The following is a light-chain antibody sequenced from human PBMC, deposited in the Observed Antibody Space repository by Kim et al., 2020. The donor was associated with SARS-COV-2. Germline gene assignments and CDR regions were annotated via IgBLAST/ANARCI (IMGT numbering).Light chain of an antibody. CDR2: YNN. CDR1: SSNIGTRT. J-gene: IGLJ2*01. CDR3: AAWDGSLDGPI. V-gene: IGLV1-44*01. Sequence: QPVLTQPPSASGTPGQTVTISCSGSSSNIGTRTVNWYQQLPGTAPKLLIYYNNQRPSGVPDRFSGSKSGTSASLAISGLQSEDEADYYCAAWDGSLDGPIFGGGTQLTVL.